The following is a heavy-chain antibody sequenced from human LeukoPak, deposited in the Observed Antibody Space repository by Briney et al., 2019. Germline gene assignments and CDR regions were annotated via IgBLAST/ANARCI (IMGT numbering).Heavy chain of an antibody. CDR3: ARERGGYNYGRAYMDV. V-gene: IGHV1-69*13. Sequence: ASVKVSCKASGGAFSSYAFSWVRQAPGQGLEWMGGIIPVFGTSNYAQKFQGRVTITADESTRTVYMELSSLRSEDTAAYYCARERGGYNYGRAYMDVWGKGTTVTVSS. D-gene: IGHD5-18*01. CDR2: IIPVFGTS. J-gene: IGHJ6*03. CDR1: GGAFSSYA.